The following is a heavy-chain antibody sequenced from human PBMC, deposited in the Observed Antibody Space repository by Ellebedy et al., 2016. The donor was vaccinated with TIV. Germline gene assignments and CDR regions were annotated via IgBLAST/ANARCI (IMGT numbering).Heavy chain of an antibody. CDR3: ARDMVQGMVARYLWFDY. Sequence: ASVKVSCKASGYTFTNYGISWVRQAPGQGLEWMEWISAYNGNTKYAQKFQGSVTMTTDTSTSTVYMEVRSLRSDDTAVYYCARDMVQGMVARYLWFDYWGQGTLITVSS. J-gene: IGHJ4*02. V-gene: IGHV1-18*01. D-gene: IGHD5-12*01. CDR2: ISAYNGNT. CDR1: GYTFTNYG.